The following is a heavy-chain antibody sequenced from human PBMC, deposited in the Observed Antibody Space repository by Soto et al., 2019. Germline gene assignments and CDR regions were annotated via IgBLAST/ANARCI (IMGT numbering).Heavy chain of an antibody. CDR3: ARGDSTVSSVFAY. CDR1: GGPFSSGGYY. V-gene: IGHV4-30-2*05. J-gene: IGHJ4*02. Sequence: SETLSLTCTVSGGPFSSGGYYWSWIRQAPGKGLEWIGYIYQNGDTSYNPSLRSRLTISADTSKTQFSLKLSSVTAADTAVYYCARGDSTVSSVFAYWGQGMLVTVSS. D-gene: IGHD4-17*01. CDR2: IYQNGDT.